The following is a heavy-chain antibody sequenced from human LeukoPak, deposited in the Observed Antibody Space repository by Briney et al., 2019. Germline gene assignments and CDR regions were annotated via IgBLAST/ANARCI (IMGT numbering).Heavy chain of an antibody. Sequence: PGGSLRLSCAASGFTFSSYGMSWVRQAPGKGLEWVSGVSGSGDSTYYADSVKGRFTISRDNSKNSLFLQMTSLRGDDTAVYYCAKVRWATRDAFDVWGQGTMVAVS. CDR2: VSGSGDST. V-gene: IGHV3-23*01. CDR3: AKVRWATRDAFDV. D-gene: IGHD5-12*01. CDR1: GFTFSSYG. J-gene: IGHJ3*01.